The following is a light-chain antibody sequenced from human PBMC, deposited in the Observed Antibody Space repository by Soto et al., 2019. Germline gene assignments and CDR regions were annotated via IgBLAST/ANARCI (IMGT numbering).Light chain of an antibody. V-gene: IGKV3-20*01. CDR3: QQYGSSPP. Sequence: EIVLTQSPGTLSLSPGERATLSCRASQSVSSGYLAWYQQKPGQAPRLLIYGASSRATGIPDRFSGSGSGTDFTLTSSRLEPEDFAVCYCQQYGSSPPFGGGTKVEIK. CDR2: GAS. J-gene: IGKJ4*01. CDR1: QSVSSGY.